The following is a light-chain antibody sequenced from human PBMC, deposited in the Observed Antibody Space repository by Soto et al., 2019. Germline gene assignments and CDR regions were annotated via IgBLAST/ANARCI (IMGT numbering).Light chain of an antibody. CDR1: QGISTY. CDR3: QSYNTARPT. J-gene: IGKJ5*01. Sequence: DIQMTQSPSSLSASVGDRVTITCRASQGISTYLNWYQQKPGKALKLLIYAASSLQSGVPSRFSGSGSGTDFTLTISGLQPEDLATYYCQSYNTARPTFGQGTRLEIK. CDR2: AAS. V-gene: IGKV1-39*01.